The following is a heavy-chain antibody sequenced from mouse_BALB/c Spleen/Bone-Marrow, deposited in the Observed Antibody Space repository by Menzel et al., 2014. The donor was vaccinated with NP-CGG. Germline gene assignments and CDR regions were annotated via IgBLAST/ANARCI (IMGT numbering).Heavy chain of an antibody. V-gene: IGHV5-17*02. J-gene: IGHJ2*01. CDR2: ISSGSSTI. D-gene: IGHD4-1*01. CDR3: TRGGNWEDFDY. Sequence: EVKLQESGGGLVQPGGSRKLSCAASGFTFSSFGMHWVRQAPERGLEWVAYISSGSSTIFYADTVKGRFTTSRDNPKNPLFLQMTSLRSEDTAMYYCTRGGNWEDFDYWGQGTTLTVSS. CDR1: GFTFSSFG.